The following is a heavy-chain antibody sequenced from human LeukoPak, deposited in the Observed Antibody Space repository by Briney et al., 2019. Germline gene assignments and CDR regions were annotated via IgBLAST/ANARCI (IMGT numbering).Heavy chain of an antibody. J-gene: IGHJ6*02. CDR2: ISAYNGNT. Sequence: ASVKVSCKASGYTFTGYGISWVRQAPGQGLEWMGWISAYNGNTNYAQKLQGRVTITADKSTSTAYMELSSLRSEDTAVYYCASLSGSYGMDVWGQGTTVTVSS. V-gene: IGHV1-18*01. CDR1: GYTFTGYG. D-gene: IGHD3-22*01. CDR3: ASLSGSYGMDV.